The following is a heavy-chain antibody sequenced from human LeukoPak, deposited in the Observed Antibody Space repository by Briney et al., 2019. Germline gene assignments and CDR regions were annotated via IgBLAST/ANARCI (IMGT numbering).Heavy chain of an antibody. V-gene: IGHV4-34*01. CDR1: GGSFSGYY. Sequence: PSDTLSLTCAVYGGSFSGYYWSWIRQPPGKGLEWIGEINHSGSTNYNPSLKSRVTISVDTSKNQFSLKLSSVTAADTAVYYCARGKSTPAARYYYGSGSSVDYWGQGTLVTVSS. CDR3: ARGKSTPAARYYYGSGSSVDY. J-gene: IGHJ4*02. D-gene: IGHD3-10*01. CDR2: INHSGST.